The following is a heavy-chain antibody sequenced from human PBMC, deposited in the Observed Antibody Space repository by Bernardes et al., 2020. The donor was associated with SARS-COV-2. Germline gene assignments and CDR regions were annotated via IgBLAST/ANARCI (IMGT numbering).Heavy chain of an antibody. J-gene: IGHJ4*02. V-gene: IGHV1-18*04. CDR1: GYTFTSYG. CDR2: ISAYNGNT. CDR3: ARDQLGGYLGFRLFGFDY. D-gene: IGHD3-22*01. Sequence: ASVKVSCKASGYTFTSYGISWVRQAPGQGLEWMGWISAYNGNTNYAQKLQGRVTMTTDTSTSTAYMELRSLRSDDTAVYYCARDQLGGYLGFRLFGFDYWGQGTLVTVSS.